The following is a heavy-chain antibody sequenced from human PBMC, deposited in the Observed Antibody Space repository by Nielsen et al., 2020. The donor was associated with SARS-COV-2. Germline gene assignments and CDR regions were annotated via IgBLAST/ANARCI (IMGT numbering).Heavy chain of an antibody. V-gene: IGHV3-23*01. Sequence: GESLKISCAASGFTFSSYAMSWVRQAPGKGLEWVSSISASAGTFYADSVKGQFIIPRDNSKNTLYLQMNSLRAEDTAVYYCAINWNLDYWGQGTLVTVSS. CDR1: GFTFSSYA. J-gene: IGHJ4*02. CDR3: AINWNLDY. D-gene: IGHD1-20*01. CDR2: ISASAGT.